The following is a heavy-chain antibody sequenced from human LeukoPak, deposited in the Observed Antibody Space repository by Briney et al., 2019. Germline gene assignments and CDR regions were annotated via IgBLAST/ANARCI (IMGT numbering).Heavy chain of an antibody. J-gene: IGHJ4*02. Sequence: SETLSLTCTVSGGSIASGGYYWSWPRHHPWKGLEWIGYIHYRGKTYYNPSLESRLNISVDTSKNQFSLRLDSVTAADTAIYYCARNPQYFFDRWGPGILVTVSS. CDR3: ARNPQYFFDR. CDR1: GGSIASGGYY. V-gene: IGHV4-31*03. CDR2: IHYRGKT.